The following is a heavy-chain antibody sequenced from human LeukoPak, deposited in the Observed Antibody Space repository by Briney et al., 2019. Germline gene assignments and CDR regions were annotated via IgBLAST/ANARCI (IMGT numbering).Heavy chain of an antibody. D-gene: IGHD2-2*01. Sequence: GGCLRLSCVASGVTLSNYAMSWARQAPGKGLEWVSGISSSGSGGNTYYADSVKGRFTISRDNAKNALYLQMDILRVEDTALYFCVRDYQFIQEVWGQGTTVTVSS. CDR2: ISSSGSGGNT. CDR3: VRDYQFIQEV. J-gene: IGHJ6*02. CDR1: GVTLSNYA. V-gene: IGHV3-23*01.